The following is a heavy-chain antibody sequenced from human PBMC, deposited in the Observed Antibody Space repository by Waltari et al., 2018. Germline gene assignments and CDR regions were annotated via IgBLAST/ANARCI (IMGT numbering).Heavy chain of an antibody. CDR1: GCPLRRYG. CDR2: ISDNGRST. D-gene: IGHD1-26*01. J-gene: IGHJ4*02. CDR3: VKTVVGSFIFDY. V-gene: IGHV3-64D*06. Sequence: EVQLLEYGVGLVQPGGSLRLFWSAPGCPLRRYGMHWVRHTPGKGLEYVAGISDNGRSTYYANSVKDRFSISRDNSKNTLYIQMSSLRSEDTAIYYCVKTVVGSFIFDYWGQGTLVTVSS.